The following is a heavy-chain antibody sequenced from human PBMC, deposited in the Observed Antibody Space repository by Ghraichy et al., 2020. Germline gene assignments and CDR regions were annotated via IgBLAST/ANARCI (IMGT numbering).Heavy chain of an antibody. J-gene: IGHJ4*02. V-gene: IGHV4-30-2*01. CDR3: ARGRRDYDILTGYFPPRFDY. Sequence: LRLSCAVSGGSISSGGYSWSWIRQPPGKGLEWIGYIYHSGSTYYNPSLKSRVTISVDRSKNQFSLKLSSVTAADTAVYYCARGRRDYDILTGYFPPRFDYWGQGTLVTVSS. D-gene: IGHD3-9*01. CDR1: GGSISSGGYS. CDR2: IYHSGST.